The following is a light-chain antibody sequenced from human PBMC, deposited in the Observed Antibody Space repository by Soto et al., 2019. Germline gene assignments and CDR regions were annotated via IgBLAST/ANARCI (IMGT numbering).Light chain of an antibody. CDR2: GAS. V-gene: IGKV3-15*01. CDR1: QSISSN. CDR3: QQYNNSPYT. J-gene: IGKJ2*01. Sequence: EIVMTQSPATLSVSPGERGTLSCRASQSISSNLAWYQQKPGQAPRLLIYGASTRATGFPARFSGSGSGTEFTLTITSLQSEAFAVYYCQQYNNSPYTFGQGTKLEIK.